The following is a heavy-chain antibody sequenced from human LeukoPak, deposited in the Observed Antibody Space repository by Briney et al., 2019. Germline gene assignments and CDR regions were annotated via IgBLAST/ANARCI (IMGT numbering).Heavy chain of an antibody. V-gene: IGHV3-21*04. CDR3: ARPSVTGYLPRRGPLYYYYGMDV. CDR2: ISDMYSSDI. Sequence: GGSLRLSCAASGFTFGGLPFGGHSMNWVRQAPGKGLEWVSYISDMYSSDIHYADSVKGRFTISRDNAKNSLYLQMNSLRAEDTAVYYCARPSVTGYLPRRGPLYYYYGMDVWGQGTTVTVSS. D-gene: IGHD3-9*01. J-gene: IGHJ6*02. CDR1: GFTFGGLPFGGHS.